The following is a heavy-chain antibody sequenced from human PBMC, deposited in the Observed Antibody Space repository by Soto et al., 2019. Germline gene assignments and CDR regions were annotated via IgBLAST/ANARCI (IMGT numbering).Heavy chain of an antibody. Sequence: GGSLRVSCAASGFTFSSYAMNRVRQAPGRGLEWVSAISGSGGSTYYADSVKGRFTISRDSSKNTLYLQMNSLRAEDTAVYYCAKGNSWSPALVLDIWGQGTMVTVSS. D-gene: IGHD1-7*01. J-gene: IGHJ3*02. CDR1: GFTFSSYA. CDR3: AKGNSWSPALVLDI. V-gene: IGHV3-23*01. CDR2: ISGSGGST.